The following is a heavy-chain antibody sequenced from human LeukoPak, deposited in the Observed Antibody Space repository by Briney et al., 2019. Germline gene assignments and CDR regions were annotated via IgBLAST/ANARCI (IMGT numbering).Heavy chain of an antibody. V-gene: IGHV4-59*01. J-gene: IGHJ4*02. D-gene: IGHD5-18*01. Sequence: PSETLSLTCTVSGGTIRSYYWSWIRQPPGKGLEWIGSIYYSGSTNYNSSLKSRVTISVDTSKNQFSLKLSSGTAADTAVYYCAGDSSHGFDYWGQGTLVTVSS. CDR3: AGDSSHGFDY. CDR2: IYYSGST. CDR1: GGTIRSYY.